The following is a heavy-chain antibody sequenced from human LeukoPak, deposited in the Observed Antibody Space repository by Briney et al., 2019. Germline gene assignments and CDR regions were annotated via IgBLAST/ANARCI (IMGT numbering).Heavy chain of an antibody. J-gene: IGHJ5*02. CDR3: AKWARYNGNWFDP. CDR2: ISDNGGSA. D-gene: IGHD1-1*01. V-gene: IGHV3-23*01. CDR1: RFTFRNYA. Sequence: PGGSLRLSCAASRFTFRNYAMSWVRQTPGKGLEWVSGISDNGGSAHYADSVKGRFTISRDNSKNTLYLQMNSLRAEDTAVYYCAKWARYNGNWFDPWGQGTLVTVSS.